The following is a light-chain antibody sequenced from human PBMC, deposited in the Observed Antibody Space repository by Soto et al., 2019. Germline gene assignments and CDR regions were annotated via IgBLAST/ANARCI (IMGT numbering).Light chain of an antibody. Sequence: ESMLTQSPGTLSLSPGDRATLSCRASRSVSSRYITWYQQKPGQAPRLLIYGASIRATGIPDRFSGSGSGTDFNILISRLAAEDFSVYYCQQFGDSPPAFTFGQGTKLEI. CDR3: QQFGDSPPAFT. V-gene: IGKV3-20*01. J-gene: IGKJ2*01. CDR1: RSVSSRY. CDR2: GAS.